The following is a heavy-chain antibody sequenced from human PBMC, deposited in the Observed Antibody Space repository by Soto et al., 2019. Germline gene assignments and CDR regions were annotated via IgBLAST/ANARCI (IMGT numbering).Heavy chain of an antibody. CDR2: ISGSGGST. V-gene: IGHV3-23*01. J-gene: IGHJ5*02. CDR3: APSMVGEPLFSPEQQLVP. D-gene: IGHD6-13*01. CDR1: GFTFSSYA. Sequence: EVQLLESGGGLVQPGGSLRLSCAASGFTFSSYAMSWVRQAPGKGLEWVSAISGSGGSTYYADSVKGRFTISRDNSKNTLYLQMNSLRAEDTAVYYCAPSMVGEPLFSPEQQLVPWGQGTLVTVSS.